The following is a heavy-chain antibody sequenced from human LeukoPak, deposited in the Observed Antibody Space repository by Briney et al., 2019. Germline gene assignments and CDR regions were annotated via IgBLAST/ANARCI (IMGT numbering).Heavy chain of an antibody. D-gene: IGHD2/OR15-2a*01. J-gene: IGHJ4*02. CDR1: GFTVSSNY. Sequence: PGGSLRLSCAASGFTVSSNYMSWVRQAPGKGLEWVSVIYSGGTTYYADSVKDRFTISRDNSKDTLYLQMNSLRGEDTAVYYCARVLSVSYCDSWGQGTLVTVSS. CDR2: IYSGGTT. CDR3: ARVLSVSYCDS. V-gene: IGHV3-53*01.